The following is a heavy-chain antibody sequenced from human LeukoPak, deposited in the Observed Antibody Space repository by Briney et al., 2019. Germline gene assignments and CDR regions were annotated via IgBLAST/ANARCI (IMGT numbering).Heavy chain of an antibody. CDR2: IYYSGST. D-gene: IGHD6-19*01. Sequence: PSETLSLTCTVSGGSISSYYWSWIRQPPGKGLEWIGYIYYSGSTNCNPSLKSRVTISVDTSKNQFSLKLSSVTAADTAVYYCARADPVAGTVVDYWGQGTLVTVSS. CDR3: ARADPVAGTVVDY. V-gene: IGHV4-59*01. CDR1: GGSISSYY. J-gene: IGHJ4*02.